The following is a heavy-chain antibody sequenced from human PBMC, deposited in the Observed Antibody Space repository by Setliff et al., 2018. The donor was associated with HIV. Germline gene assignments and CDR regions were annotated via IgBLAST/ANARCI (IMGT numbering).Heavy chain of an antibody. Sequence: SETLSLTCAVSGYSISSGYYWGWIRQPPGKGLEWIRCIYHSGSTYYNPSLKSRVTISVDTSKNQFSLKLSSVTAADTAVYYCARQDVDIVATTPCHFDYWGQGTLVTVSS. V-gene: IGHV4-38-2*01. CDR1: GYSISSGYY. CDR3: ARQDVDIVATTPCHFDY. CDR2: IYHSGST. J-gene: IGHJ4*02. D-gene: IGHD5-12*01.